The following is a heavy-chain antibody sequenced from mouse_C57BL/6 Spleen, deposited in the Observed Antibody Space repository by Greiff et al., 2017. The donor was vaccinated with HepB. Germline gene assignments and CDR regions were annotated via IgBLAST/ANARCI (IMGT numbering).Heavy chain of an antibody. J-gene: IGHJ1*03. CDR1: EYEFPSHD. V-gene: IGHV5-2*01. D-gene: IGHD2-1*01. CDR2: INSDGGST. CDR3: ARQGGNYRYFDV. Sequence: EVKLVESGGGLVQPGESLKLSCESNEYEFPSHDMSWVRKTPEKRLELVAAINSDGGSTYYPDTMERRFIIDRANTKKTLYLQMRSLRSEDTALYYCARQGGNYRYFDVWGTGTTVTVSS.